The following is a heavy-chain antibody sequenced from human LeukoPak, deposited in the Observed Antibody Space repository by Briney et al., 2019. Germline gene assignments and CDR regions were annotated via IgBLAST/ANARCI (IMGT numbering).Heavy chain of an antibody. CDR1: GFTFSSYA. J-gene: IGHJ4*02. V-gene: IGHV3-64*01. CDR3: ARKPPLVGAPFDY. D-gene: IGHD1-26*01. CDR2: ISSNGGST. Sequence: PGGSLRLSCAASGFTFSSYAMHWVRQAPGKGLEYVSAISSNGGSTYYANSVKGRFTISRDNSKNTLYLQMGSLRAEDMAVYYCARKPPLVGAPFDYWGQGTLVTVSS.